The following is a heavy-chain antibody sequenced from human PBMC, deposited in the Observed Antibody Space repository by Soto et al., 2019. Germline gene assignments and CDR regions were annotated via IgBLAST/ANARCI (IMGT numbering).Heavy chain of an antibody. J-gene: IGHJ6*02. V-gene: IGHV1-18*01. Sequence: QVQLVQSRGEVKKPGASVKVSCKTSGYSFTTYGISWVRQAPGQGLEWMGWISGYNGNTNYAQKLPGRVTMTTDTSTSTAYMDVRSLRSDDKAVYYCAREGPGPYYCCGMDVWGQGSTFTVSS. CDR2: ISGYNGNT. CDR3: AREGPGPYYCCGMDV. CDR1: GYSFTTYG.